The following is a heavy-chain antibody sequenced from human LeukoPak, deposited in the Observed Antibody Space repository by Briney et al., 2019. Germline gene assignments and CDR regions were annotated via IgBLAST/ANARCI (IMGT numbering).Heavy chain of an antibody. Sequence: GGSLRLSCAASGFTFDGYAMHWVRQAPGKGLEWVSLITGDGGSTYYADSMKGRFTISRENSKNSLYLQMNRLRTEDTALYYCAKGYCSGGSCYYFDYWGQGTLVTVSS. CDR1: GFTFDGYA. V-gene: IGHV3-43*02. D-gene: IGHD2-15*01. CDR2: ITGDGGST. CDR3: AKGYCSGGSCYYFDY. J-gene: IGHJ4*02.